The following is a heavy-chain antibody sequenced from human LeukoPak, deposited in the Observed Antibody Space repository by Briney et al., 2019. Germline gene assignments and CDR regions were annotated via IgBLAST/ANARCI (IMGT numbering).Heavy chain of an antibody. CDR2: IIPIFGTA. V-gene: IGHV1-69*05. Sequence: SVKVSCKASGGTFSSYAISWVRQAPGQGLEWVGGIIPIFGTANYAQKFQGRVTITTDESTSTAYMELSSLRSDDTAVYYCARRYGSGSYYKYGMDVWGQGTTVTVSS. J-gene: IGHJ6*02. CDR3: ARRYGSGSYYKYGMDV. CDR1: GGTFSSYA. D-gene: IGHD3-10*01.